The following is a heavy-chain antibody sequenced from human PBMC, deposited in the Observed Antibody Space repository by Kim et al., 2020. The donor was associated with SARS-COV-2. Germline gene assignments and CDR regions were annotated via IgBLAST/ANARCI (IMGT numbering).Heavy chain of an antibody. CDR3: ASYYYDSSLRWFDP. Sequence: SETLSLTCTVSGGSISSSSYYWGWIRQPPGKGLEWIGSIYYSGSTYYNPSLKSRVTISVDTSKNQFSLKLSSVTAADTAVYYCASYYYDSSLRWFDPWGQGTLVTVSS. V-gene: IGHV4-39*01. CDR2: IYYSGST. D-gene: IGHD3-22*01. J-gene: IGHJ5*02. CDR1: GGSISSSSYY.